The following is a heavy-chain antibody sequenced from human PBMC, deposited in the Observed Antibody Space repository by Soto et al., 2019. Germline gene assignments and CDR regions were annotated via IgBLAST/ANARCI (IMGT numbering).Heavy chain of an antibody. CDR3: AIGFDSGKFYALES. D-gene: IGHD1-26*01. Sequence: QVQLQESGPGLVKPSQTLSLTCTVSGDSIMRDSYYWNWIRQPTGKGLEWIGYIYYSGTTAYNPSLTTRATISPDTSKNQFSMNLSSVTAADTAVYYCAIGFDSGKFYALESWGQGTQVTVSS. V-gene: IGHV4-31*03. CDR2: IYYSGTT. J-gene: IGHJ4*02. CDR1: GDSIMRDSYY.